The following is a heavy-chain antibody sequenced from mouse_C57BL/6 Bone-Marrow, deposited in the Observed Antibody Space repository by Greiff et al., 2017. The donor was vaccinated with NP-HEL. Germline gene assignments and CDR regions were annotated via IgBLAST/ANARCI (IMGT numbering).Heavy chain of an antibody. CDR2: IWSGGST. D-gene: IGHD1-1*01. J-gene: IGHJ1*03. CDR3: AKSPLTTVVATGYFDV. V-gene: IGHV2-4*01. Sequence: VNVVESGPGLVQPSQSLSITCTVSGFSLTSYGVHWVRQPPGKGLEWLGVIWSGGSTDYNAAFISRLSISKDNSKSQVFFKMNSLQADDTAIYYCAKSPLTTVVATGYFDVWGTGTTVTVSS. CDR1: GFSLTSYG.